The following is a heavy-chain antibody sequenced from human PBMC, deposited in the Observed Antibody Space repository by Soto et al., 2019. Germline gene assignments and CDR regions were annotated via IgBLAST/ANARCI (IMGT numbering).Heavy chain of an antibody. Sequence: GGSLRLSCAASGFTFSSYGMHWVRQAPGKGLEWVAVIWYDGSNKYYADSVKGRFTISRDNSKNTLYLQMNSLRAEDTAVYYCARNGIDIAAFDYWGQGTLVTVSS. CDR1: GFTFSSYG. D-gene: IGHD6-6*01. V-gene: IGHV3-33*01. CDR2: IWYDGSNK. CDR3: ARNGIDIAAFDY. J-gene: IGHJ4*02.